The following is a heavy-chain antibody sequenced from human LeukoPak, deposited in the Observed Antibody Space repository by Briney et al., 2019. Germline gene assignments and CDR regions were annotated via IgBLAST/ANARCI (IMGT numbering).Heavy chain of an antibody. Sequence: ASVKVSCMASGYTFTSYAMHWVRQAPGQRLEWMGWINAGNGNTKYSQKFQGRVTITRDTSASTAYMELSSLRSEDTAVYYCARDMRQQLTPYYYYYYGMDVWGQGTTVTVSS. V-gene: IGHV1-3*01. CDR3: ARDMRQQLTPYYYYYYGMDV. CDR1: GYTFTSYA. CDR2: INAGNGNT. J-gene: IGHJ6*02. D-gene: IGHD6-13*01.